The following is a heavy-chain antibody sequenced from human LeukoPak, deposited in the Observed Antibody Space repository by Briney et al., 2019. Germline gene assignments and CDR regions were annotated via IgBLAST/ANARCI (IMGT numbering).Heavy chain of an antibody. Sequence: ASVKVSCKASGYTFTGYYMHWVRQAPGQGLEWMGWISAYNGNTNYAQKLQGRVTMTTDTSTSTAYMELRSLRSDDTAVYYCARDRAAGTSAIDYWGQGTLVTVSS. CDR2: ISAYNGNT. J-gene: IGHJ4*02. CDR3: ARDRAAGTSAIDY. CDR1: GYTFTGYY. D-gene: IGHD6-13*01. V-gene: IGHV1-18*04.